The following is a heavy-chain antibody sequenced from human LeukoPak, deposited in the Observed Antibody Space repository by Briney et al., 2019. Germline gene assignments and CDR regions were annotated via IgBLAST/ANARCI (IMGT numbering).Heavy chain of an antibody. CDR2: IYSTGST. D-gene: IGHD3-10*01. CDR3: ARDQTYSGSGIYTYFDY. J-gene: IGHJ4*02. V-gene: IGHV4-61*09. Sequence: PSETLSLTCTVSGGSISSGGYYWSWIRQPAGKGLEYIGHIYSTGSTNYNPSLRSRVTISVDTSKNHFSLKLSSVTAADTAVYYCARDQTYSGSGIYTYFDYWGQGILVTVST. CDR1: GGSISSGGYY.